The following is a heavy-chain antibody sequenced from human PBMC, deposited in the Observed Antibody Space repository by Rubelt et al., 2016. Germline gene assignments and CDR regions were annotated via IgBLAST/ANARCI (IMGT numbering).Heavy chain of an antibody. V-gene: IGHV1-8*01. J-gene: IGHJ6*02. CDR1: GYTFTSYD. CDR3: ATSNLNHVMDV. Sequence: QVQLVQSGAEVKKPGASVKVSCKASGYTFTSYDINWVRQATGQGLEWMGWMNPNSGNTDCAQKFKGRVTMTRDNALSTAYMGLSSLRSEDTSVYYCATSNLNHVMDVWGQGTTVTVSS. CDR2: MNPNSGNT. D-gene: IGHD1/OR15-1a*01.